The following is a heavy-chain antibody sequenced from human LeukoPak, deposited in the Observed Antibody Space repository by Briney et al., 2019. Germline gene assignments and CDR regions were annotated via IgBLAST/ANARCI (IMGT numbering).Heavy chain of an antibody. D-gene: IGHD6-13*01. Sequence: PSETLSLTCAVYGGSFSGYYWSWIRQPPGKGLEWIGEINHSGSTNYNPSLKSRVTISVDTSKNQFSLKLSSVTAADTAVYYCARRRIAAAGRYYYYGMDVWGQGTTVTVSS. CDR2: INHSGST. V-gene: IGHV4-34*01. J-gene: IGHJ6*02. CDR1: GGSFSGYY. CDR3: ARRRIAAAGRYYYYGMDV.